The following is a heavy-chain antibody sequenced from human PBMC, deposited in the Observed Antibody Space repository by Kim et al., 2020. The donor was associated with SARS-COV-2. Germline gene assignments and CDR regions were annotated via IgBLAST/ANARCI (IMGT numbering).Heavy chain of an antibody. V-gene: IGHV3-30*18. Sequence: GGSLRLSCAASGFTFSSYGMHWVRQAPGKGLEWVAVISYDGSNKYYADSVKGRFTISRDNSKNTLYLQMNSLRAEDTAVYYCAKGNLAYSSSSAFDYWGQGTLVTVSS. D-gene: IGHD6-6*01. CDR2: ISYDGSNK. CDR3: AKGNLAYSSSSAFDY. J-gene: IGHJ4*02. CDR1: GFTFSSYG.